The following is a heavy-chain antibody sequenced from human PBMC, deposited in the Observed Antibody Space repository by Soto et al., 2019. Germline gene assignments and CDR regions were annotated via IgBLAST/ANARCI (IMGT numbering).Heavy chain of an antibody. Sequence: SETLSLTCTFSGGSISAYYWSWIGQPPGKGLEWIGHIYYSGSTNYSPSLKSRVTISIATSKRQFSLKLRSVTAGGTAVYSCARVSSGSYYNFYWFDPWGQAKVVTVSS. V-gene: IGHV4-59*01. D-gene: IGHD1-26*01. CDR2: IYYSGST. J-gene: IGHJ5*02. CDR1: GGSISAYY. CDR3: ARVSSGSYYNFYWFDP.